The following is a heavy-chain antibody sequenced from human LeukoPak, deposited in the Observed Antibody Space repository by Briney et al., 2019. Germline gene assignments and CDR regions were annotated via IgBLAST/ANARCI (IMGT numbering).Heavy chain of an antibody. CDR1: GGSISSYY. CDR3: ARGDLGYCTNGVCHTDAFDI. J-gene: IGHJ3*02. D-gene: IGHD2-8*01. V-gene: IGHV4-4*09. Sequence: SETLSLTCTVSGGSISSYYWSWIRQPPGKGLERIGYIYTSGSTNYNPSLKSRVTMSVDTSKNQFSLKLSSVTAADTAVYYCARGDLGYCTNGVCHTDAFDIWGQGTMVTVSS. CDR2: IYTSGST.